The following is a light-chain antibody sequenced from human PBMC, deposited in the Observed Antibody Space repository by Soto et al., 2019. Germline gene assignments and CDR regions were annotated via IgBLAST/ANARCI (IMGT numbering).Light chain of an antibody. V-gene: IGKV1-5*03. Sequence: MQMPQSPSTLSASVGDRVSITCRASQSISVWLAWYQQKAGKAPNLLIYKAARLGSGVPTRFSGSGSETEFTLTISGLQPGDSATYYCQQYNSYSPTFGQGTKVDSK. J-gene: IGKJ1*01. CDR1: QSISVW. CDR2: KAA. CDR3: QQYNSYSPT.